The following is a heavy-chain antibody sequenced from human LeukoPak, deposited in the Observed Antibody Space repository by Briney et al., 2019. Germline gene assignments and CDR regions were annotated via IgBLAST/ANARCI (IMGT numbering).Heavy chain of an antibody. CDR1: GYTFTSYG. Sequence: ASVKVSCKASGYTFTSYGISWVRQAPGQGLEWMGWISAYNGNTNYAQKLQGRVTMTTDTSTCTAYMELRSLRSDDTAVYYCARSWSLVVVAAGGFWGQGTLVTVSS. V-gene: IGHV1-18*04. J-gene: IGHJ4*02. CDR3: ARSWSLVVVAAGGF. CDR2: ISAYNGNT. D-gene: IGHD2-15*01.